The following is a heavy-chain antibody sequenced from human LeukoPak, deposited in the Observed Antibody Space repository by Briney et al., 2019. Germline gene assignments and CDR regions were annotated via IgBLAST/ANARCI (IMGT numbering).Heavy chain of an antibody. CDR3: ARSPPSIFGVVPYYFDY. CDR2: MSPNSGNT. J-gene: IGHJ4*02. Sequence: ASVKVSCKASGYTFTNYDINWVRQATGQGLEWMGWMSPNSGNTGYAQKLQGRVTMTTDTSTSTAYMELRSLRSDDTAVYYCARSPPSIFGVVPYYFDYWGQGTLVTVSS. D-gene: IGHD3-3*01. CDR1: GYTFTNYD. V-gene: IGHV1-8*01.